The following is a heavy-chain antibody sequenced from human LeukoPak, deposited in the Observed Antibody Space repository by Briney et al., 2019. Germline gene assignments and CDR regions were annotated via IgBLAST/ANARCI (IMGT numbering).Heavy chain of an antibody. J-gene: IGHJ4*02. CDR2: IRYDGSNK. D-gene: IGHD1-26*01. Sequence: PGGSLRLSCAASGFTFSSYGMHWVRQAPGKGLEWVAFIRYDGSNKYYADSVKGRFTISRDNAKNSLYLQMNSLRAEDTALYHRARRNSGSYGGFDYWGQGTLVTVSS. CDR3: ARRNSGSYGGFDY. CDR1: GFTFSSYG. V-gene: IGHV3-30*02.